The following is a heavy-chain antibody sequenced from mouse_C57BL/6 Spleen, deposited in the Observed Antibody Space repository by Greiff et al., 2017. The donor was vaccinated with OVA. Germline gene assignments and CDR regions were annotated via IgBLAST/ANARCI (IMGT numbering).Heavy chain of an antibody. CDR2: IHPNSGST. CDR1: GYTFTSYW. J-gene: IGHJ3*01. Sequence: QVQLQQPGAELVKPGASVKLSCKASGYTFTSYWMHWVKQRPGQGLEWIGMIHPNSGSTNYNEKFKSKATLTVDKSSSTAYMQLSGLTSEDSAVYYCARYHWDVAYWGQGTLVTVSA. CDR3: ARYHWDVAY. D-gene: IGHD4-1*01. V-gene: IGHV1-64*01.